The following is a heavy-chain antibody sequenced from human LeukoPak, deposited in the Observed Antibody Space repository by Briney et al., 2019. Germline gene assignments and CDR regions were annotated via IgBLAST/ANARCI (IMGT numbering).Heavy chain of an antibody. V-gene: IGHV4-38-2*01. CDR1: GYSISSGYY. D-gene: IGHD2-15*01. J-gene: IGHJ5*02. CDR3: ARQGNCGGGSCYNWFGP. CDR2: IYHSGTI. Sequence: SEALSLTCAVSGYSISSGYYWGWIRQPPGKGLEWIGTIYHSGTIYYNPSLQSRVTISVDTSHNKFSLKVTSVTAADTAVYYCARQGNCGGGSCYNWFGPWGQGTLLTVSS.